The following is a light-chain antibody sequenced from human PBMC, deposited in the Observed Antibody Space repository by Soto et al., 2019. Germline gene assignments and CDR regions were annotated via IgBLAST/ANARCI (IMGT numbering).Light chain of an antibody. V-gene: IGKV3-20*01. J-gene: IGKJ4*01. Sequence: EIVFTPSPGTPSLSPGERATLSCRASQSVSSSYLAWYQQKTGQAPRLLIYGESTRATGFPDRFSGSGSGTEFTLNIRRLKSEDFAVYYCQQYKNWPLTVGGGNKGEIK. CDR2: GES. CDR1: QSVSSSY. CDR3: QQYKNWPLT.